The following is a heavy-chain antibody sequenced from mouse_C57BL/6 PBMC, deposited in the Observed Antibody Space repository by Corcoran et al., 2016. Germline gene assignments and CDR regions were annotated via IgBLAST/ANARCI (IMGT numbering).Heavy chain of an antibody. V-gene: IGHV1-80*01. J-gene: IGHJ2*01. Sequence: QVQLQQSGAELVKPGASVKISCKASGDAFSSYWMNWVKQRPGKGLEWIGQIYPGDGDTNYNGKFKGKATLTADKSSSTAYMQLSSLTSEDSAVYFCARNYGSSYDYFDYWGQGTTLTVSS. CDR3: ARNYGSSYDYFDY. CDR1: GDAFSSYW. CDR2: IYPGDGDT. D-gene: IGHD1-1*01.